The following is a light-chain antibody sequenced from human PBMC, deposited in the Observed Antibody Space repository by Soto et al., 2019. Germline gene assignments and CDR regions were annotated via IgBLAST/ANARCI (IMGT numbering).Light chain of an antibody. J-gene: IGKJ2*01. CDR1: QNVFFNSNKKNY. V-gene: IGKV4-1*01. CDR2: WAS. CDR3: QQYYSTPYT. Sequence: DIVMTQSPDSLAVSLGERAAINCKSSQNVFFNSNKKNYLAWYQQKQGQPPKLLVYWASTRESGVPDRFSGSGSGTDFTLTISSLQAEDVAVYYCQQYYSTPYTFGQGTKREIK.